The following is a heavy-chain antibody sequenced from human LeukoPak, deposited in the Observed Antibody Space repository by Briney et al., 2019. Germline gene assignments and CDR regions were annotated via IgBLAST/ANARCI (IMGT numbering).Heavy chain of an antibody. D-gene: IGHD2-15*01. CDR3: ARHPFATPFDY. CDR1: GGSISNYY. J-gene: IGHJ4*02. Sequence: SETLSLTCNVSGGSISNYYWSWIRQPPGKGLEWIGYMYHTGHTMYNSSLKSRVTMSLDTSENHFSLRLSSVTAADTAVYYCARHPFATPFDYWGPGTLVTVSS. CDR2: MYHTGHT. V-gene: IGHV4-59*08.